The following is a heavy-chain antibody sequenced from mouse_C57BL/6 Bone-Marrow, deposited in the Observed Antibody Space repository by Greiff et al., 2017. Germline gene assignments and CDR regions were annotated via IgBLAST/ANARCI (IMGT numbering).Heavy chain of an antibody. Sequence: VQLQQSGAELARPGASVKLSCKASGYTFTSYGISWVKQRTGQGLEWIGEIYPRSGNTYYNEKFKGKATLTADKSSSTAYMELRSLTSEASAVYFCARGGLKRAMDYGGQGTSVTVSS. D-gene: IGHD3-1*01. CDR2: IYPRSGNT. V-gene: IGHV1-81*01. J-gene: IGHJ4*01. CDR1: GYTFTSYG. CDR3: ARGGLKRAMDY.